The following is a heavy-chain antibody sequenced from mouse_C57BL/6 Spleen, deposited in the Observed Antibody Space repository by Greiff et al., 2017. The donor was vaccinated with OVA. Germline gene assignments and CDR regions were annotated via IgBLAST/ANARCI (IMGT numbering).Heavy chain of an antibody. Sequence: QVQLQQSGAELVRPGASVTLSCKASGYTFTDYEMHWVKQTPVHGLEWIGAIDPETGGTAYNQKFKGKAILTADKSSSTAYMELRSLTSEDSAVYYCTSLYGNYYAMDYWGQGTSVTVSS. CDR3: TSLYGNYYAMDY. D-gene: IGHD2-10*02. V-gene: IGHV1-15*01. CDR2: IDPETGGT. J-gene: IGHJ4*01. CDR1: GYTFTDYE.